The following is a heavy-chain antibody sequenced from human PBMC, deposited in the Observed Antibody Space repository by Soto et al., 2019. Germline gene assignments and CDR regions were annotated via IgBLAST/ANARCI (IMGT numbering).Heavy chain of an antibody. CDR3: ARDRDNSNWPNFDS. Sequence: QVQRVQSGSEVKKPGSSVRVSCKTSGDTFSIYTISWVRQAPGQGLEWMGRVLPFLDITSYSQRFQGRVTITADRATTTAYMELTSLRSEDTAVYYCARDRDNSNWPNFDSWGQGTLVTVSS. D-gene: IGHD6-13*01. V-gene: IGHV1-69*02. J-gene: IGHJ4*02. CDR2: VLPFLDIT. CDR1: GDTFSIYT.